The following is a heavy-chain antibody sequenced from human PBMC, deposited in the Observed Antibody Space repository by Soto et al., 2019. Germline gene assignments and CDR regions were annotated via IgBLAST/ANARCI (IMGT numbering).Heavy chain of an antibody. CDR1: GYTFTSYG. Sequence: ASVKVSCKASGYTFTSYGISWVRQAPGQGLEWMGWISAYNGNTNYAQKLQGRVTMTTDTSTSTAYMELRSLRSDDTAVYYCATDRGYSSSWYDCYYGMDVWGQGTTVTVSS. D-gene: IGHD6-13*01. V-gene: IGHV1-18*01. CDR2: ISAYNGNT. CDR3: ATDRGYSSSWYDCYYGMDV. J-gene: IGHJ6*02.